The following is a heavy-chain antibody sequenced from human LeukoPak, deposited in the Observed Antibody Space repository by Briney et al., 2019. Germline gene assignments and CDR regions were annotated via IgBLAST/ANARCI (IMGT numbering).Heavy chain of an antibody. CDR1: GFTFRNYV. CDR2: TSSDLNVK. CDR3: AREGYYGSGSPPSLYFDY. J-gene: IGHJ4*02. Sequence: GGSLGLPCAASGFTFRNYVIHWVRQAPGKGLEWVAVTSSDLNVKLYADSVKGRFTISRDNSRSTLYLQMNSLRPEDTAIYYCAREGYYGSGSPPSLYFDYWGQGTLVTVSS. V-gene: IGHV3-30-3*01. D-gene: IGHD3-10*01.